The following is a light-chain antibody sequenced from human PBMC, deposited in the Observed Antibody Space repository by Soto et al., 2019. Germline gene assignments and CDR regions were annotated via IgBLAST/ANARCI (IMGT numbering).Light chain of an antibody. CDR2: SNN. CDR3: AAWDDSLNGVV. CDR1: SSNIGSNT. J-gene: IGLJ2*01. V-gene: IGLV1-44*01. Sequence: QSLLTQPPSASGSPGQRVTISCSGSSSNIGSNTANWYQQLPGTAPKLLIYSNNQRPSGVPDRFSGSKSGTSASLAISGLQSEDEADYYCAAWDDSLNGVVFGGGTKLTVL.